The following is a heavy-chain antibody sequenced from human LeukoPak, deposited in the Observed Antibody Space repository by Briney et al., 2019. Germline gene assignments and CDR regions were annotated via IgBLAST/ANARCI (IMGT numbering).Heavy chain of an antibody. Sequence: GGSLRLSGAASGFTFDDYALHWVRQAPGKGLEWVSSISSSSRYMFYADSVKGGFTVSRDNAKNSLYLQMNSLRADDTAVYYCARGAPPYSDFWSGYCTYWGQGTLVTVSS. CDR2: ISSSSRYM. CDR1: GFTFDDYA. J-gene: IGHJ4*02. D-gene: IGHD3-3*01. V-gene: IGHV3-21*01. CDR3: ARGAPPYSDFWSGYCTY.